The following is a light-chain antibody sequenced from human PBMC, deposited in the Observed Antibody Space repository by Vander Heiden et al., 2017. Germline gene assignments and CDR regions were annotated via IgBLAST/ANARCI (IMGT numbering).Light chain of an antibody. V-gene: IGKV3-20*01. CDR1: QSVTNDY. CDR2: GAS. CDR3: QQYGSAPFT. J-gene: IGKJ2*01. Sequence: IVLPQSPGPLSVSPGVSATLPSRASQSVTNDYLAWHQQKPGQAPRLLIYGASTRATGIPDRFSGSGSGADFTLTIGRLEPEDFAVYYCQQYGSAPFTFGQGTKLEIK.